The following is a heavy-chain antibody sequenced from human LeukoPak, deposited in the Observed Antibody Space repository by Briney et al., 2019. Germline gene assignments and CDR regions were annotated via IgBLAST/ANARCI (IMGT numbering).Heavy chain of an antibody. D-gene: IGHD5-24*01. Sequence: GGSLRLSCVASGFTFSSYEMNWVRQAPGKGLEWVSYITNTGTTIYYADSVKGRFTISRDNSKNTLYLQMNSLRAEDTAVYYCARDTGDGYNYGYYYYYMDVWGKGTTVTVSS. CDR3: ARDTGDGYNYGYYYYYMDV. J-gene: IGHJ6*03. CDR1: GFTFSSYE. V-gene: IGHV3-48*03. CDR2: ITNTGTTI.